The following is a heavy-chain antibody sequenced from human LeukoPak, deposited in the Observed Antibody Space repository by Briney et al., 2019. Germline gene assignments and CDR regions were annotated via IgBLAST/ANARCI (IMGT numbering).Heavy chain of an antibody. CDR2: INPNNGDT. D-gene: IGHD2-21*01. CDR3: ASYPRNIPTPPFDY. CDR1: GYTLTELS. V-gene: IGHV1-2*02. J-gene: IGHJ4*02. Sequence: GASAKVSCKVSGYTLTELSMHWGRQAPGQGLEWMGWINPNNGDTKYAQSFLGRVTMTRDTSTTTAYMELSSLRSDDTAIYFCASYPRNIPTPPFDYWGQGTLVTVSS.